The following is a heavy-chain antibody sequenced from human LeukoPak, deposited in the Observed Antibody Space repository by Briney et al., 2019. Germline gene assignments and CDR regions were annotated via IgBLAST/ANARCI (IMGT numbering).Heavy chain of an antibody. CDR1: GFTFSRYG. D-gene: IGHD6-19*01. CDR2: IWYDGHNK. J-gene: IGHJ4*02. V-gene: IGHV3-33*01. CDR3: AREWGLIAVAGGPGY. Sequence: GGSLRLSCAASGFTFSRYGMHWVRQAPGKGLEWLAIIWYDGHNKYYADSVKGRFTISRDNFKNTLFLEMNDLRAEDTALYYCAREWGLIAVAGGPGYWGQGTLVTVSS.